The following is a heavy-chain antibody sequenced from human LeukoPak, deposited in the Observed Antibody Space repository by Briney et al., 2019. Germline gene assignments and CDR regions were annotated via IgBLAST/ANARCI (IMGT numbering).Heavy chain of an antibody. J-gene: IGHJ5*02. V-gene: IGHV1-2*02. CDR2: VNPRSGGK. D-gene: IGHD2-15*01. CDR3: AREAIVVVVASTGWFDP. CDR1: GYTFTGDY. Sequence: SSVKVSCKASGYTFTGDYMHWVRQAAGQELKWMGWVNPRSGGKNYAQKFPGRVTMTRDTSINTAYMELSRLRSDDTAVYYCAREAIVVVVASTGWFDPWGQGTLVTVSS.